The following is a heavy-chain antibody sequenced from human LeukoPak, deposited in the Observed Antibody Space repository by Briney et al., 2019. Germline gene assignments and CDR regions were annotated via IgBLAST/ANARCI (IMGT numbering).Heavy chain of an antibody. CDR2: IKQDGSEK. V-gene: IGHV3-7*01. D-gene: IGHD3-22*01. J-gene: IGHJ4*02. CDR1: GFTFSSYW. CDR3: ASAIVVVNSPGDCFDY. Sequence: GGSLRLSCAASGFTFSSYWMSWVRQAPGKGLEWVANIKQDGSEKYYVDSVKGRFTISRDNAKNSLYLQMNSLRAEDTAVYYCASAIVVVNSPGDCFDYWGQGTLVTVSS.